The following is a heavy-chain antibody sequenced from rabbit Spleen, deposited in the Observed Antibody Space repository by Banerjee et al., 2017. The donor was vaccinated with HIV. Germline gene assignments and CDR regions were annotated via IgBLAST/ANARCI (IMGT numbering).Heavy chain of an antibody. D-gene: IGHD5-1*01. V-gene: IGHV1S45*01. CDR3: ARDRGGSFVCDWLDL. CDR1: GIVLSSYW. Sequence: QAQLEESGGGLVTPEGSLTPTCKASGIVLSSYWMCWVRQAPGKGLEWIGCIYTGSGNTWYASWAKGRFTSSKTSSTTVTLQMTSLTAADTATYFCARDRGGSFVCDWLDLWGPGTLVTVS. CDR2: IYTGSGNT. J-gene: IGHJ5*01.